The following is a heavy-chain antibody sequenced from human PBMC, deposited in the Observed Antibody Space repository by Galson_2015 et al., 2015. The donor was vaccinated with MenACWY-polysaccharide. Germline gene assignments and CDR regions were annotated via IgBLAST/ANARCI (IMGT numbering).Heavy chain of an antibody. J-gene: IGHJ6*02. Sequence: SLRLSCAASGFAFSDYYMTWIRQAPGKGLEWVSYISNSGSTIYYADSVKGRFTISRDNAKNSLYLQMNSLRAEDAAVYYCARGSTYYYDSSGYVNYYYYGVAVWGQGTTVTVSS. CDR1: GFAFSDYY. V-gene: IGHV3-11*01. CDR3: ARGSTYYYDSSGYVNYYYYGVAV. D-gene: IGHD3-22*01. CDR2: ISNSGSTI.